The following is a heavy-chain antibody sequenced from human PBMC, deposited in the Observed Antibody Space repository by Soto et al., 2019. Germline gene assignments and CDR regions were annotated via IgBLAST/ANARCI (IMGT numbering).Heavy chain of an antibody. J-gene: IGHJ6*04. V-gene: IGHV2-5*01. Sequence: SGPTLVNPTQTLTLTCTFSRFSLTTSGVGVGWIRQPPGKALEWLALIYWNDDKRYSPSLKSRLTITKDTSKNQVVLTMTNMDPVDTATYYCVLSCTSTSCLHYYYYYGMDVWGKGTTVTVSS. D-gene: IGHD2-2*01. CDR2: IYWNDDK. CDR3: VLSCTSTSCLHYYYYYGMDV. CDR1: RFSLTTSGVG.